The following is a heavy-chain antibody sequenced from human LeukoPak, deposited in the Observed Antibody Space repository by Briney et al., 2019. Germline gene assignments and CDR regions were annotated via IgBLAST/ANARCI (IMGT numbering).Heavy chain of an antibody. CDR1: GYTFTSYD. V-gene: IGHV1-8*01. CDR2: MNPNSGNT. Sequence: PGASVKVSCKASGYTFTSYDINWVRQATGQGLEWMGWMNPNSGNTGYVQKFQGRVTMTRNTSISTAYMELSSLRSEDTAVYYCARNGAIWFGEFNWFDPWGQGTLVTASS. J-gene: IGHJ5*02. CDR3: ARNGAIWFGEFNWFDP. D-gene: IGHD3-10*01.